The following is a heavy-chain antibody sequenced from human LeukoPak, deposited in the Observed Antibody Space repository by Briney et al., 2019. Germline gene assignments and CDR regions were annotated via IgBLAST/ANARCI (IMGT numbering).Heavy chain of an antibody. J-gene: IGHJ4*02. Sequence: KSGGSLGLSCGVSGFKFSNSWMTWVRQAPGEGLGWVSSISSSSSYIYYADSVKGRFTISRDNAKNSLYLQMNSLRAEDTAVYYCARERVSSGWYYYWGQGTLVTVSS. CDR3: ARERVSSGWYYY. D-gene: IGHD6-19*01. CDR2: ISSSSSYI. CDR1: GFKFSNSW. V-gene: IGHV3-21*01.